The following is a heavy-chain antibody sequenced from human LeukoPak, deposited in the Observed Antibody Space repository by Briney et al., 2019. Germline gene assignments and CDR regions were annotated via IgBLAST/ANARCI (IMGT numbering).Heavy chain of an antibody. J-gene: IGHJ4*02. V-gene: IGHV3-23*01. CDR2: ISGSGDTT. CDR1: GFTFTSYG. Sequence: GGSLRLSCAASGFTFTSYGMSWVRQAPGKGLEWVSTISGSGDTTNYADFVKGRLTISRDNSKNTVDLQMNSLRGEDTAVYYCAKLSGTTGTTSRVLDYWGQGTLVTVSS. D-gene: IGHD1-1*01. CDR3: AKLSGTTGTTSRVLDY.